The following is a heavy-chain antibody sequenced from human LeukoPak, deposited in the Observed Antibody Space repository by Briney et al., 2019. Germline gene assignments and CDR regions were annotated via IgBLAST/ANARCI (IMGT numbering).Heavy chain of an antibody. Sequence: GGSLRLSCAASGFTVSSNYMSWVRQAPGKGLEWVSIIYSGGSTYYADSVKGRFTISRDNSKNTLYLQMNSLRAEDTAVYYCARGRLGIQRPNYFYMDVWGKGTTVTVSS. CDR2: IYSGGST. CDR3: ARGRLGIQRPNYFYMDV. V-gene: IGHV3-66*01. CDR1: GFTVSSNY. D-gene: IGHD7-27*01. J-gene: IGHJ6*03.